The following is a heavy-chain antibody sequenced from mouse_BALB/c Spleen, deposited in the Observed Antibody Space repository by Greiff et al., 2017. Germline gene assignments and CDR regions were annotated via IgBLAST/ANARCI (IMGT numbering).Heavy chain of an antibody. CDR3: ARAYYDYDEGYAMDY. CDR2: IWWNDNK. CDR1: GFSLSTYGIG. D-gene: IGHD2-4*01. Sequence: QVTLKECGPGILQPSQTLSLTCSFSGFSLSTYGIGVGWIRQPSGKGLEWLAHIWWNDNKYYNTALKSRLTISKDTSNNQVFLKIASVDTADTATYYCARAYYDYDEGYAMDYWGQGTSVTVSS. V-gene: IGHV8-11*01. J-gene: IGHJ4*01.